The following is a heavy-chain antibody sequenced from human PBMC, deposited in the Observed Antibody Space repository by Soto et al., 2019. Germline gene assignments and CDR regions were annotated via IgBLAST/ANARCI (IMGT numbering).Heavy chain of an antibody. V-gene: IGHV3-53*01. CDR2: IYSGGST. D-gene: IGHD1-1*01. Sequence: GGSLRLSCAASGFTVSSNYMSWVRQAPGKGLEWVSVIYSGGSTNYADSVKGRFTISRDNSKNTLYLQMNSLRAEDTAVYYCARGGGTGQHYYYGMDVWGQGTTVTVSS. CDR1: GFTVSSNY. J-gene: IGHJ6*02. CDR3: ARGGGTGQHYYYGMDV.